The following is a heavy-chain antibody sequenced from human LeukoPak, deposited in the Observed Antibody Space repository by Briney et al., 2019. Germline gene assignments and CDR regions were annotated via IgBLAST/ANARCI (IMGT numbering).Heavy chain of an antibody. CDR1: GSSISNGGFS. Sequence: SQTLSLTCAVSGSSISNGGFSWSRIRQPPGKGLEWIGYIYHGGNTYYNPSLKSRVTISVDESNNKFSLNLNSVTAADTAVYYCARGAYSSSSGYIDYWGQGTLVTVSS. D-gene: IGHD6-6*01. J-gene: IGHJ4*02. CDR2: IYHGGNT. CDR3: ARGAYSSSSGYIDY. V-gene: IGHV4-30-2*01.